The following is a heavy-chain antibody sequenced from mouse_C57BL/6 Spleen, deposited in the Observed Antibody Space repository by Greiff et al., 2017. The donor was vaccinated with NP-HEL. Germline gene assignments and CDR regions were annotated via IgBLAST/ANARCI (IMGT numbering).Heavy chain of an antibody. D-gene: IGHD2-3*01. Sequence: QVHVKQSGAELVKPGASVKLSCKASGYTFTEYTIHWVKQRSGQGLEWIGWFYPGSGSIKYNEKFKDKATLTADKSSSTVYMELSRLTSEDSAVYFCARHEYDGYYTSAWFAYWGQGTLVTVSA. CDR2: FYPGSGSI. V-gene: IGHV1-62-2*01. CDR3: ARHEYDGYYTSAWFAY. CDR1: GYTFTEYT. J-gene: IGHJ3*01.